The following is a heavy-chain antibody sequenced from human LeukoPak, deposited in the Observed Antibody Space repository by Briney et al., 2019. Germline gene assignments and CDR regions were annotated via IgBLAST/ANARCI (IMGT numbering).Heavy chain of an antibody. V-gene: IGHV4-4*07. CDR3: ARDLYYDILTGYRLGVYYYYMDV. D-gene: IGHD3-9*01. J-gene: IGHJ6*03. CDR2: IYISGST. CDR1: GGSISSYY. Sequence: TETLSLTCTVSGGSISSYYWSWIRQPAGKGLEWIGRIYISGSTNYNPSFKSRVTMSVDTSKNQFSLKLSSVTAADTAVYYCARDLYYDILTGYRLGVYYYYMDVWGKGTTVTISS.